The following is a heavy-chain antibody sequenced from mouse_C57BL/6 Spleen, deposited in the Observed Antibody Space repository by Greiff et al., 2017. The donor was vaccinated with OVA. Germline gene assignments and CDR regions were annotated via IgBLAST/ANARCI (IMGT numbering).Heavy chain of an antibody. D-gene: IGHD2-4*01. CDR3: ARRYDYDEEFAY. J-gene: IGHJ3*01. CDR1: GYTFTSYW. V-gene: IGHV1-64*01. Sequence: VQLQQPGAELVKPGASVKLSCKASGYTFTSYWMHWVKQRPGQGLEWIGMIHPNSGSTNYNEKFKSKATLTVDKSSSTAYMQLSSLTSEDSAVYYCARRYDYDEEFAYWGQGTLVTVSA. CDR2: IHPNSGST.